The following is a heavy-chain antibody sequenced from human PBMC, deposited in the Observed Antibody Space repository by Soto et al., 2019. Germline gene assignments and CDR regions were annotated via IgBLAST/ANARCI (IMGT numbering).Heavy chain of an antibody. CDR2: ISGNGGTT. CDR3: ATDYKTSSSRLTEFLQH. Sequence: EVQLLESGGGLVQPGGSLRLACAASGFTFSSYAMSWDRQAQGKGLEWVSSISGNGGTTDYADSVKGLFTISRDNFKNTLYLQVNSMRVDNTAVYYCATDYKTSSSRLTEFLQHWCQGTLVTVSS. CDR1: GFTFSSYA. D-gene: IGHD6-13*01. V-gene: IGHV3-23*01. J-gene: IGHJ1*01.